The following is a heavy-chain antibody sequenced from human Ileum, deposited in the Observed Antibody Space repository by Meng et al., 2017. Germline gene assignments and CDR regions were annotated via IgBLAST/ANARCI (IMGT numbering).Heavy chain of an antibody. Sequence: QVTLLQWGARVLRPAETLSLTCAVDDGSLVGYYLSWIRQPPRKGLEWVGEIHPGGSTSYNPSLQSRVTIAVDTSKNQFSVTLSSVSAADTAVYYCATGVDWAKSGNIWGQGTLVTVSS. D-gene: IGHD3-9*01. J-gene: IGHJ4*02. CDR1: DGSLVGYY. CDR3: ATGVDWAKSGNI. CDR2: IHPGGST. V-gene: IGHV4-34*01.